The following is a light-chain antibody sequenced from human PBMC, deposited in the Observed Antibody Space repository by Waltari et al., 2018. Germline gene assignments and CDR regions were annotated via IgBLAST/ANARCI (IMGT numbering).Light chain of an antibody. CDR2: RKN. CDR3: AVWDDSLSGWV. Sequence: QSVLTQPTSASGTPGQRVTIFCSGSTSNIGSNYVYWYQHLPGTAPKVILDRKNQRPAGVPDRFSGSKSDTSASLASSGLRSEDDAHYYCAVWDDSLSGWVFGGGTKVTVL. CDR1: TSNIGSNY. V-gene: IGLV1-47*01. J-gene: IGLJ3*02.